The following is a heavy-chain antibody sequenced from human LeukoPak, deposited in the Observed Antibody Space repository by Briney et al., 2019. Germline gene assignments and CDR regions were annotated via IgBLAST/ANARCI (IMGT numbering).Heavy chain of an antibody. J-gene: IGHJ4*02. CDR2: IKQDGSEK. Sequence: GGSLRLSCAASGFTFSSYWMSWVRQAPGRGLEWVANIKQDGSEKYYVGSVKGRFTISRDNAKNSLYLQMNSLRAEDTAVFYCARDFVGPSDYWGQGTLVTVSS. CDR1: GFTFSSYW. D-gene: IGHD6-6*01. V-gene: IGHV3-7*01. CDR3: ARDFVGPSDY.